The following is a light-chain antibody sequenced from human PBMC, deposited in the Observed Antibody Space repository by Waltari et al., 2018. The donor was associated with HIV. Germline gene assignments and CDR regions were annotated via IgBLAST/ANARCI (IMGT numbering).Light chain of an antibody. CDR3: QHSGNWPRS. Sequence: VLTQSPATLSLSPGERATLSCRASQNINYYLAWYQQKHGQAPRLLIYAASSRATGIPARFSVSGYGTDFTLSIGSLEAEDSAVYYCQHSGNWPRSFGQGTKVEIK. J-gene: IGKJ2*01. V-gene: IGKV3-11*01. CDR2: AAS. CDR1: QNINYY.